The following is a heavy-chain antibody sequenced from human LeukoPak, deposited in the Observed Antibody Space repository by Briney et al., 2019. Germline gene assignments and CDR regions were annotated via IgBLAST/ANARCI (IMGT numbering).Heavy chain of an antibody. CDR2: MNPNSGNT. V-gene: IGHV1-8*01. J-gene: IGHJ4*02. CDR3: ARGFLLGYYFDY. Sequence: ASVKVSCKASGYTFTSYDINWVRQATGQGLEWMGWMNPNSGNTGYAQKFQGRVTMTRNTSISTAYMELSSLRSEDTAVYYCARGFLLGYYFDYWGQGTLVTVSS. CDR1: GYTFTSYD. D-gene: IGHD2/OR15-2a*01.